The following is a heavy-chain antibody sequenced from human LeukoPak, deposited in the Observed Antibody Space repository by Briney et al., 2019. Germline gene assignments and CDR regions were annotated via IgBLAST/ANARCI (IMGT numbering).Heavy chain of an antibody. CDR2: IKQYGGET. CDR1: GFTISTYW. V-gene: IGHV3-7*01. CDR3: ARDLAGPPQEAFDI. J-gene: IGHJ3*02. Sequence: QSGGSLRLSCAASGFTISTYWMTWVRQAPGKGLEWVATIKQYGGETHYVDSVKGRFTISRDNAKNLVYLQMNSLGADDTALYYCARDLAGPPQEAFDIWGQGTMVTVSS.